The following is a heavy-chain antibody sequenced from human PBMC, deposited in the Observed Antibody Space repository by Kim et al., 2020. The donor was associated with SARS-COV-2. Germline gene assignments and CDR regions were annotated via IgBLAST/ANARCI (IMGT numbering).Heavy chain of an antibody. D-gene: IGHD3-9*01. Sequence: VKGRFTIPRDHSQNTLYLQMNSLRAEDTAVYYCARAHFDWLLSNDYYFDYWGQGTLVTVSS. V-gene: IGHV3-53*03. J-gene: IGHJ4*02. CDR3: ARAHFDWLLSNDYYFDY.